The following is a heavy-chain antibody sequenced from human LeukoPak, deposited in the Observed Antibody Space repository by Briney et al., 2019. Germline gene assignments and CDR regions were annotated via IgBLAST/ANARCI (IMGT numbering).Heavy chain of an antibody. V-gene: IGHV1-18*01. CDR1: GYTFTSYG. D-gene: IGHD3-3*02. CDR3: ARVFPLASAFDC. Sequence: ASVKVSCKASGYTFTSYGISWVRQAPGQGLEWMGWITAYNGNTNYAQKHQGRVTMTTDTSTNKAYMELRSVRSDDTPVYFCARVFPLASAFDCWGQGSLVAVSS. CDR2: ITAYNGNT. J-gene: IGHJ4*02.